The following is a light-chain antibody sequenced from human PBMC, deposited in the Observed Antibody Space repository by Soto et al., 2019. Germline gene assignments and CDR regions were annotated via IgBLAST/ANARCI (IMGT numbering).Light chain of an antibody. Sequence: QSALTQPASVSGSPGQSITISCTGTSSDVGNYNLVSWYQQHPGKAPKLMIYEGSKRPSGVSNRFSGSKSGNTASLTISGLQAEDEADYYCCSYSGSSAYVLFGGGTKVTVL. V-gene: IGLV2-23*01. CDR3: CSYSGSSAYVL. J-gene: IGLJ2*01. CDR2: EGS. CDR1: SSDVGNYNL.